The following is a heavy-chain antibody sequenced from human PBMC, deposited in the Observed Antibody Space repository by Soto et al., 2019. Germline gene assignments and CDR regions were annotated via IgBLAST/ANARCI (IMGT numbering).Heavy chain of an antibody. D-gene: IGHD3-10*01. CDR3: ARYGFYSLDV. Sequence: SETLSLTCTVSGGSISSYFWSWIRQPPGKGLEWIGYIYYSGSTNYNPSLKSRVTISVDTSKNQFSLKLRSVTAADTAVYYCARYGFYSLDVWGKGTTVTVSS. CDR2: IYYSGST. V-gene: IGHV4-59*08. J-gene: IGHJ6*03. CDR1: GGSISSYF.